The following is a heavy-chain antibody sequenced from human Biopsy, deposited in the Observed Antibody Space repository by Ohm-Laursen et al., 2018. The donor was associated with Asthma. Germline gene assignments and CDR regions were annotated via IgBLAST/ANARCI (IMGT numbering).Heavy chain of an antibody. CDR1: GYTFNSAG. V-gene: IGHV1-18*01. Sequence: SSVKVSCKTSGYTFNSAGITWVRQAPGQGLEWMGWISVYNGNTKVAQKLQDRVTMITDTSTSTAYMELRSLRSHDTAVYFCARAVDYSHYYGIDVWGQGTTVTVS. D-gene: IGHD3-10*01. CDR3: ARAVDYSHYYGIDV. J-gene: IGHJ6*02. CDR2: ISVYNGNT.